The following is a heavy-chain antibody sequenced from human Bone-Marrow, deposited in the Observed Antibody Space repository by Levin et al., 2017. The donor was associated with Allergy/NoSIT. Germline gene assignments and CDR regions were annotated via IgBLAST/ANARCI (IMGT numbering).Heavy chain of an antibody. CDR2: ISTSGSHI. CDR3: ARDLDHYDSTGFLAY. J-gene: IGHJ4*02. Sequence: GGSLRLSCGGSGFTFSDYYMSWIRQFPGKGMEWVSQISTSGSHIYYAESVKGRFTVSRDNSKNSLYLEMNSLRAEDTAVYYCARDLDHYDSTGFLAYWGPGTLVTVSS. CDR1: GFTFSDYY. V-gene: IGHV3-11*01. D-gene: IGHD3-22*01.